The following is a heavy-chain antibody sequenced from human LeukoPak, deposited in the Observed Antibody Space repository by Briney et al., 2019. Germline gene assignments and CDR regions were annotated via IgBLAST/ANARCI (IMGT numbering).Heavy chain of an antibody. V-gene: IGHV4-38-2*02. J-gene: IGHJ5*02. CDR2: IYHSGST. CDR3: ARDQRYQGWFDP. Sequence: PSETLSLTCTVSGYSISSGYYWGWIRQPPGKGLEWIGSIYHSGSTYYNPSLKSRVTISVDTSKNQFSLKVSSVTAADTAVYYCARDQRYQGWFDPWGQGTLVTVSS. CDR1: GYSISSGYY. D-gene: IGHD2-2*01.